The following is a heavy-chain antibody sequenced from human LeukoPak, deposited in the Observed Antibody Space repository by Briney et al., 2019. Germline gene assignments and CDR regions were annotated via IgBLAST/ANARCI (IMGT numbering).Heavy chain of an antibody. D-gene: IGHD3-16*01. V-gene: IGHV4-30-2*01. CDR2: IYHSGST. J-gene: IGHJ4*02. CDR1: GGSISSGGYS. CDR3: ARLRRLYFDY. Sequence: SSQTLSLTCAVSGGSISSGGYSWSWIRQPPGKGLEWIGYIYHSGSTYYNPSLKSRVTISVDRSKNQFSLKLSSVTAADTAVYYCARLRRLYFDYWGQGTLVTASS.